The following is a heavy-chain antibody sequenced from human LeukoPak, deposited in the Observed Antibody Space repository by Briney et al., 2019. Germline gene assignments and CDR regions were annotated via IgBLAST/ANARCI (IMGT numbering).Heavy chain of an antibody. CDR1: GFTFSNAW. Sequence: GGSLRLSCAASGFTFSNAWMSWVRQAPGKGLEWVSAVSGSGGSPYYADSVKGRFTISRDNSKNTLYLQMNSLRAEDTAVYYCAKVGEGYSSASAWFDPWGQGTLVTVFS. D-gene: IGHD6-6*01. V-gene: IGHV3-23*01. CDR2: VSGSGGSP. J-gene: IGHJ5*02. CDR3: AKVGEGYSSASAWFDP.